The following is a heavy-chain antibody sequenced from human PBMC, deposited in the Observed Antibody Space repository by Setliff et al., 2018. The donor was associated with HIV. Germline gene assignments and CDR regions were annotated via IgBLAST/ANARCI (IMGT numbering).Heavy chain of an antibody. V-gene: IGHV3-23*01. J-gene: IGHJ4*02. D-gene: IGHD2-21*01. CDR3: TTGID. CDR2: ISNSSPGNT. Sequence: LRLSCAASGFTFSSYAMTWVRQAPGKGLEWVSAISNSSPGNTYYADSVRGRFTISRDNSKDTLFLQMNSLRAEDTAVYYCTTGIDWGQGTLVTVSS. CDR1: GFTFSSYA.